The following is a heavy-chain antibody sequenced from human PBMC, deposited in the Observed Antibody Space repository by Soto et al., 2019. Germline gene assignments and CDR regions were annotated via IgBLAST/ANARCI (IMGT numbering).Heavy chain of an antibody. D-gene: IGHD6-13*01. CDR1: GFTFSSYG. CDR2: ISYDGSNK. V-gene: IGHV3-30*03. J-gene: IGHJ4*02. Sequence: PGGSLRLSCAASGFTFSSYGMHWVRQAPGKGLEWVAVISYDGSNKYYADSVKGRFTISRDNSKNTLYLQMNSLRAEDTAVYYCAPSEGTPRYSSSQRPFEYWGQGTLVTVSS. CDR3: APSEGTPRYSSSQRPFEY.